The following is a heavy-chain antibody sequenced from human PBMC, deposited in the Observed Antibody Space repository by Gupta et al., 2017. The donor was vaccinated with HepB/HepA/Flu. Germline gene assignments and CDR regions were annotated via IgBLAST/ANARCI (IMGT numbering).Heavy chain of an antibody. CDR3: ARQISLIRSGGVFDP. D-gene: IGHD3-16*01. V-gene: IGHV4-39*01. CDR1: GGSISSSSYY. CDR2: IYYSGST. J-gene: IGHJ5*02. Sequence: QLQLQESGPGLVKPSETLSLTCTVSGGSISSSSYYWGWIRQPPGKGLEWIGSIYYSGSTYYNPSLKSRVTISVDTSKNQFSLKLSSVTAADTAVYYCARQISLIRSGGVFDPWGQGTLVTVSS.